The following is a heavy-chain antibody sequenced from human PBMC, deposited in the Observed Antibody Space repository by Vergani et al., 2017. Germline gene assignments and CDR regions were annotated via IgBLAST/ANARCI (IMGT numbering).Heavy chain of an antibody. V-gene: IGHV3-21*01. CDR3: ARASSWYTFGFDY. CDR1: GFTFSSYS. Sequence: VQLVQSGAEVKKPGGSLRLSCAASGFTFSSYSMNWVRQAPGKGLEWVSSISSSSSYIYYADSVKGRFTISRDNAKNSLYLQMNSLRAEDTAVYYCARASSWYTFGFDYWGQGTLVTVSS. J-gene: IGHJ4*02. CDR2: ISSSSSYI. D-gene: IGHD6-13*01.